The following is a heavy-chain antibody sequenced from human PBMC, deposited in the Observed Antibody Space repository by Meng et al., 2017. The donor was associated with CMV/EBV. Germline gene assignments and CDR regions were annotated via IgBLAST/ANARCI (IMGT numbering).Heavy chain of an antibody. CDR3: ARGDFVVVPAATKIPQQYYYYGMDV. V-gene: IGHV1-8*03. Sequence: ASVKVSCKASGYTFTSYDINWVRQATGQGLEWMGWMNPNSGNTGYAQKFQGRVTITRNTSISTAYMELSSLRSEDTAVYYCARGDFVVVPAATKIPQQYYYYGMDVWGQGTTVTVSS. D-gene: IGHD2-2*01. J-gene: IGHJ6*02. CDR2: MNPNSGNT. CDR1: GYTFTSYD.